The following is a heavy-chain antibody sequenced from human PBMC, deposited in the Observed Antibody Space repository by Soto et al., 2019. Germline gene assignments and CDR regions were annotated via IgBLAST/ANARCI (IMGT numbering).Heavy chain of an antibody. V-gene: IGHV4-38-2*01. CDR3: ARATNRLDL. CDR2: IYHTGDT. J-gene: IGHJ5*02. Sequence: PSETLSLTCVVSSYSISSGFFWAWIRQPPGKGLEWVGSIYHTGDTHYNPSLRSQVSMSVDTSKNHSSLRLTYLTAADTAVYFCARATNRLDLWGQGILVTVSS. D-gene: IGHD2-8*01. CDR1: SYSISSGFF.